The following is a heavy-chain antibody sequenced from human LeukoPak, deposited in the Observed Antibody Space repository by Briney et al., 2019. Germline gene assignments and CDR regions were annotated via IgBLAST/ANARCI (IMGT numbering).Heavy chain of an antibody. V-gene: IGHV4-59*08. CDR3: ARQPAPRAFDI. CDR2: IYYSGST. Sequence: KSSETLSLTCTVSGGSISSYYWSWIRQPPGKGLEWIGYIYYSGSTNYNPSLKSRVTISVDTSKNQFSLKLSSVTAADTAVYYCARQPAPRAFDIWGQGTMVTVSS. D-gene: IGHD1-14*01. CDR1: GGSISSYY. J-gene: IGHJ3*02.